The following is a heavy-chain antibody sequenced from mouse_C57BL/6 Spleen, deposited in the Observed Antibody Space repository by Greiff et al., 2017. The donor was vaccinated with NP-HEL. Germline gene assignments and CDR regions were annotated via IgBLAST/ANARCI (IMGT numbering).Heavy chain of an antibody. CDR3: TDLLLWLRPGKKNCDY. D-gene: IGHD2-2*01. J-gene: IGHJ2*01. V-gene: IGHV6-3*01. Sequence: EVKVEESGGGLVQPGGSMKLSCVASGFTFSNYWMNWVRQSPEKGLEWVAQLRLKSDNYATPYAESVKGRFTISRDDSKSSVYLQMNNVRAEDTGIYYCTDLLLWLRPGKKNCDYWGQGTTLTVSS. CDR1: GFTFSNYW. CDR2: LRLKSDNYAT.